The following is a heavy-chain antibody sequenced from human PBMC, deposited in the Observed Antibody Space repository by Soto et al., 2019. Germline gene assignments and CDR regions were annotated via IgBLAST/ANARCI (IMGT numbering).Heavy chain of an antibody. CDR3: ARHLAAGDY. CDR2: INPSGGST. J-gene: IGHJ4*02. Sequence: QVQLVQSGAEVKKPGASVKVSCKAYGYTFTSYYMHWVRQDPGQGLEWMGIINPSGGSTNYAQKFQGRFTMTRDTSTSTVYMDLSSLRSEETAVYYCARHLAAGDYWGQGTVVTVSS. D-gene: IGHD6-13*01. CDR1: GYTFTSYY. V-gene: IGHV1-46*01.